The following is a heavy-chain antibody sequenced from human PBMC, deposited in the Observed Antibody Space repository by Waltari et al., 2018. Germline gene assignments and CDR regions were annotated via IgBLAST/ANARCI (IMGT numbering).Heavy chain of an antibody. CDR2: IYYSGST. V-gene: IGHV4-59*01. Sequence: QVQLQESGPGLVKPSETLSLTCTVSGGSISSYYWSWIRQPPGKGLEWIGYIYYSGSTNYNPSLKSRVTISVDTSKNQFSLKLSSVTAADTAVYYCARDGSGMGDYWGQGTLVTVSS. J-gene: IGHJ4*02. D-gene: IGHD3-10*01. CDR3: ARDGSGMGDY. CDR1: GGSISSYY.